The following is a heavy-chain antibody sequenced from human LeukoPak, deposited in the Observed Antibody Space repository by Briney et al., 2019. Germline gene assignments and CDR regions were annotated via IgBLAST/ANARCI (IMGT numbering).Heavy chain of an antibody. J-gene: IGHJ3*02. CDR3: ARGPDGLDAFDI. Sequence: SQTLSLTCTVSGGSISSGGYYWSWIRQHPGKGLEWTGYIYYSGSTYYNPSLKSRVTISVDTSKNQFSLKLSSVTAADTAVYYCARGPDGLDAFDIWGQGTMVTVSS. CDR1: GGSISSGGYY. D-gene: IGHD1-14*01. CDR2: IYYSGST. V-gene: IGHV4-31*03.